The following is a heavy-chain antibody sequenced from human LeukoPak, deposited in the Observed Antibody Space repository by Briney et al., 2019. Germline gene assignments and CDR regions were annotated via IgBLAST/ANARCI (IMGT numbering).Heavy chain of an antibody. Sequence: GSLRLSCAASGFTFSSYAMSWVRQAPGKGLEWVSAISGSGGSTYYADSVKGQFTISRDNSKNTLYLQMNSLRAEDTAVYYCAKDWGTGRYCSSTSCYTSYYFDYWGQGTLVTVSS. CDR3: AKDWGTGRYCSSTSCYTSYYFDY. V-gene: IGHV3-23*01. J-gene: IGHJ4*02. D-gene: IGHD2-2*02. CDR1: GFTFSSYA. CDR2: ISGSGGST.